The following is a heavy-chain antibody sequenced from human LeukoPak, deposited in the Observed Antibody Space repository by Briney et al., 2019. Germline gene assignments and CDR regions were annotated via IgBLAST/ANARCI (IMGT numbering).Heavy chain of an antibody. Sequence: GESLKISCKGSGYSFSSQWIGWVRQMPGKGLEWMGVIYPADSDTRYSPSFQGQVTISADKSISTAYLQWSSLKASDTAMYYCARRLGVHYFDYWGQGTLVTVSS. CDR3: ARRLGVHYFDY. CDR1: GYSFSSQW. V-gene: IGHV5-51*01. J-gene: IGHJ4*02. CDR2: IYPADSDT. D-gene: IGHD3-10*01.